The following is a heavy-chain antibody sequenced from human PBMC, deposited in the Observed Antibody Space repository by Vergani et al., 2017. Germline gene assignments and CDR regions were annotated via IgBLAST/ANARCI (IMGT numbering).Heavy chain of an antibody. CDR2: INTGNGNT. J-gene: IGHJ4*02. CDR3: ARGIAVAGRRGVFDY. Sequence: QVQLVQSGAEVKKPGASVKVSCKASGYTFTNYAMHWVRQAPGHRLEWMGWINTGNGNTKYSQKFQGRVTITRDTSASTAYMELSSLRSDDTAVYYCARGIAVAGRRGVFDYWGQGTLVTVSS. CDR1: GYTFTNYA. V-gene: IGHV1-3*04. D-gene: IGHD6-19*01.